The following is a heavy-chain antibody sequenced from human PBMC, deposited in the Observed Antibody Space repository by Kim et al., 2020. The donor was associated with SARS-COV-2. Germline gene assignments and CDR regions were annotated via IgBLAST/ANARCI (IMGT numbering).Heavy chain of an antibody. CDR2: ISAYNGNT. Sequence: ASVKVSCKASGYTFTSYGISWVRQAPGQGLEWMGWISAYNGNTNYAQKLQGRVTMTTDTSTSTAYMELRSLRSDDTAVYYCATRLDSSGWEGAFDIWGQGTMVTVSS. J-gene: IGHJ3*02. CDR3: ATRLDSSGWEGAFDI. CDR1: GYTFTSYG. D-gene: IGHD6-19*01. V-gene: IGHV1-18*01.